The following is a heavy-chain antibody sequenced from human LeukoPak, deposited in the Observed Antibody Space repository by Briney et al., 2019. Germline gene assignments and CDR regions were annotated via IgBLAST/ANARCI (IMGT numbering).Heavy chain of an antibody. CDR2: IIPILGIA. Sequence: SVTVSCTASGGTFTIYAISWVRPAPGQGLEWMGRIIPILGIANYAQKFQGRVTITRNTSISTAYMELSSLRSEDTAVYYCARRVHGSGTTLGYWGQGTLVTVSS. D-gene: IGHD3-10*01. J-gene: IGHJ4*02. V-gene: IGHV1-69*04. CDR3: ARRVHGSGTTLGY. CDR1: GGTFTIYA.